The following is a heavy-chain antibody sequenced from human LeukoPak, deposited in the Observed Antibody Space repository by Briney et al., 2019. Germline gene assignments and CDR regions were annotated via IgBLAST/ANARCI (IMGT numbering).Heavy chain of an antibody. J-gene: IGHJ4*02. Sequence: ASVKVSCKASGYTFSTYGISWVRQVPGQGLEWMGWISGNNGHTNYAQSLQGRLTMTADTSTSTVYMELRSLRSDDTAVYYCARSGTGSSSGSFDYWGQRTLVTVSS. D-gene: IGHD6-19*01. CDR3: ARSGTGSSSGSFDY. V-gene: IGHV1-18*01. CDR1: GYTFSTYG. CDR2: ISGNNGHT.